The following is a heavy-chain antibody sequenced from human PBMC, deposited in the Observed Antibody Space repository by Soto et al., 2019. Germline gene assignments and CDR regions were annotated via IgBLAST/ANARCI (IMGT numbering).Heavy chain of an antibody. J-gene: IGHJ4*02. V-gene: IGHV1-3*01. CDR1: GFTFTSSA. CDR2: IAVGSGNT. CDR3: ARSIVVVTALDY. Sequence: GASVKVSCKASGFTFTSSAVQWVRQARGQRLEWIGWIAVGSGNTKYSQKFQGRVTITRDTSASTAYMELSSLRSEDTAVYYCARSIVVVTALDYWGQGTLVTVSS. D-gene: IGHD2-21*02.